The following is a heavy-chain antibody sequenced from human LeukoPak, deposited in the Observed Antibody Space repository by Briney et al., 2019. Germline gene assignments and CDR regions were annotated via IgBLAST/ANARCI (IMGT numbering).Heavy chain of an antibody. Sequence: GRSLRLSCASSGFTFSNYALHWVRQAPGKGLEWVALISYDGSNKYYADSVKGRFTISRHNSKNTLYLQMNSLRAEDTAVYYCVRDTRFGLTDYWGQGTLVTVSS. CDR3: VRDTRFGLTDY. CDR2: ISYDGSNK. D-gene: IGHD3-10*01. CDR1: GFTFSNYA. J-gene: IGHJ4*02. V-gene: IGHV3-30*04.